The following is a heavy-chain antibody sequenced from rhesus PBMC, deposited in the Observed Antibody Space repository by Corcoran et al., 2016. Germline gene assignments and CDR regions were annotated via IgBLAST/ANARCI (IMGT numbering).Heavy chain of an antibody. CDR1: GGSISSNY. D-gene: IGHD1-26*01. Sequence: QVQLQESGPGLVKPSETLSLTCAVSGGSISSNYWSWIRHPPGKGRVWIGLISGRGGSTDYNPSLKSRVTISTDTSKNQFSLKLSSVTAADTAVYYCARDWAYNWNYGYFDLWGPGTPITISS. J-gene: IGHJ2*01. CDR3: ARDWAYNWNYGYFDL. CDR2: ISGRGGST. V-gene: IGHV4-173*01.